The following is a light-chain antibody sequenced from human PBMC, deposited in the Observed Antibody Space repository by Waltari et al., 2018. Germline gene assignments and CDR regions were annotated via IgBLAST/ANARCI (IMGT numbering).Light chain of an antibody. J-gene: IGKJ1*01. CDR3: QQYYSTPPT. CDR2: WAS. CDR1: QSVLYSPNNKNY. Sequence: DIVMTQSPDSLAVSLGEWATINCKSSQSVLYSPNNKNYLAWYQQKPGQPPKLLIYWASTREYGVPDRFSGSGSGTDFTLTISSLQAEDVAVYYCQQYYSTPPTFGQGTKVEIK. V-gene: IGKV4-1*01.